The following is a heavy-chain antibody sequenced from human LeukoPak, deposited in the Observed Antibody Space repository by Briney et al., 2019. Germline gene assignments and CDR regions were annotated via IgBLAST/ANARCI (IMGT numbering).Heavy chain of an antibody. CDR1: GFTFSSYA. Sequence: GSLRLSCAASGFTFSSYAMHWVRQAPGKGLEWVAVISYDGSNKYYADSVKGRFTISRDNSKNTLYLQMNSLRAEDTAVYYCAKGRGYYDSSGFDYWGQGTLVTVSS. D-gene: IGHD3-22*01. J-gene: IGHJ4*02. CDR3: AKGRGYYDSSGFDY. CDR2: ISYDGSNK. V-gene: IGHV3-30*04.